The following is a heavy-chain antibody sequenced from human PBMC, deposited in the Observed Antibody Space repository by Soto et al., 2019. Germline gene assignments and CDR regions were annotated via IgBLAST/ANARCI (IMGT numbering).Heavy chain of an antibody. Sequence: QVQLVQSGAEEKKPGASVKVSCKASGYTFTNYAMHWVRQAPGQRLEWMGWINAGNGNTKYSQKFQGRVTITRDTSASTAYMEPSSLRSDDTAVNYCARVFPLRFDPWGQGSLVTVSS. CDR2: INAGNGNT. D-gene: IGHD3-16*02. CDR1: GYTFTNYA. J-gene: IGHJ5*02. CDR3: ARVFPLRFDP. V-gene: IGHV1-3*05.